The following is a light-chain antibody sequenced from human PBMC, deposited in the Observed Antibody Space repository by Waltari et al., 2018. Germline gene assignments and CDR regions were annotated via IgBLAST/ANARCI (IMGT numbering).Light chain of an antibody. CDR1: QSVSSN. J-gene: IGKJ4*01. CDR3: QQYNNWPPLT. CDR2: GAS. V-gene: IGKV3-15*01. Sequence: EIVMTQSLATLSVFPGERATLSCRASQSVSSNLAWYQQKPGQAPRLLIYGASTRATGIPARFSGSGSGTEFTLTISSLQSEDFAVYYCQQYNNWPPLTFGGGTKVEIK.